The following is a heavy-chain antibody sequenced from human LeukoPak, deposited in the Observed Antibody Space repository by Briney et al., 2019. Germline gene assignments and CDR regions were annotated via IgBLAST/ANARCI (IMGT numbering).Heavy chain of an antibody. D-gene: IGHD3-22*01. CDR1: GGSFSGYY. J-gene: IGHJ4*02. Sequence: SETLSLTCAVYGGSFSGYYWSWIRQPPGKGLEWIGEINHSGSTNYNPSLKSRVTISVDTSENQFSLKLSSVTAADTAEYYCARHAEVFGYYDSSGYPYYFDYWGQGTLVTVSS. V-gene: IGHV4-34*01. CDR2: INHSGST. CDR3: ARHAEVFGYYDSSGYPYYFDY.